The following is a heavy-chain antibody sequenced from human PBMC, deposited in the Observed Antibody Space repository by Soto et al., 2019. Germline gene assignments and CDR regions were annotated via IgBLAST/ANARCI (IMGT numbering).Heavy chain of an antibody. CDR1: GYTFTSYA. Sequence: QVQLVQSGAEVKKPGASVKGSCKASGYTFTSYAMYWVRQAPGQRLEWMGWINAGNGNTKYSQKFQGRVTITGDTSASTAYMKLSSLRSEDTAVYYCARDPGYSYGYNWGQGTLVTVSS. D-gene: IGHD5-18*01. CDR2: INAGNGNT. CDR3: ARDPGYSYGYN. V-gene: IGHV1-3*01. J-gene: IGHJ4*02.